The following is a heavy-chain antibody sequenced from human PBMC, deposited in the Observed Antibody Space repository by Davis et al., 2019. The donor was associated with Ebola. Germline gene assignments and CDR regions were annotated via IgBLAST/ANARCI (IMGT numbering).Heavy chain of an antibody. Sequence: MPSETLSLTCAVYGGSSSGYYWSWIRQPPGKGLEWIGEINHSGSTNYNPSLNSRLTISVDTSKNQFSLKLSSVTAADTAVYYCARGDGGIKDYWGQGTLVTVSS. J-gene: IGHJ4*02. CDR2: INHSGST. D-gene: IGHD3-16*01. CDR1: GGSSSGYY. V-gene: IGHV4-34*01. CDR3: ARGDGGIKDY.